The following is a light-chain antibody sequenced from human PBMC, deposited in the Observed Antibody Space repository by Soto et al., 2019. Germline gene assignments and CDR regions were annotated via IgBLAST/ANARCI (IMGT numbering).Light chain of an antibody. J-gene: IGKJ2*02. V-gene: IGKV3-15*01. CDR2: GAS. CDR3: QQYNTWGT. Sequence: EIVMTQSPATLSVSPGERATLSCRASQSVSSNLVWYQQKPGQAPRLLIYGASTRATGVPARFSGSGSVTEFTLTISSLQSEDFAVYFCQQYNTWGTFGQGTKLEIK. CDR1: QSVSSN.